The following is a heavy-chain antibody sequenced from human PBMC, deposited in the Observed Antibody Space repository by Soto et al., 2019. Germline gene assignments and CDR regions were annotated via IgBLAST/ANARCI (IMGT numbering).Heavy chain of an antibody. CDR2: IYYSGST. V-gene: IGHV4-39*01. CDR1: GGSISSSSYY. CDR3: ARSLVVPAASYYFDY. Sequence: PSETLSLTCTVSGGSISSSSYYWGWIRQPPGKGLEWIGSIYYSGSTYYNPSLKSRVTISVDTSKNQFSLKLSSVTAADTAVYYCARSLVVPAASYYFDYWGQGTLVTVSS. J-gene: IGHJ4*02. D-gene: IGHD2-2*01.